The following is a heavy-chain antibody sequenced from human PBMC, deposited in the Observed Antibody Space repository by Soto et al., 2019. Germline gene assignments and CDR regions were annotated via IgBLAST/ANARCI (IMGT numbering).Heavy chain of an antibody. V-gene: IGHV3-30*18. J-gene: IGHJ6*02. CDR2: ISFDGSNK. Sequence: GGSLRLSCAASTFTFSTYGMHWVRQAPGKGLEWVAVISFDGSNKYYADSAKGRFTISRDNSKNTLYLQMSSLSPEDTARYYCAKWGNDWGYDYYGMNVWGQGTTVNVS. CDR1: TFTFSTYG. CDR3: AKWGNDWGYDYYGMNV. D-gene: IGHD7-27*01.